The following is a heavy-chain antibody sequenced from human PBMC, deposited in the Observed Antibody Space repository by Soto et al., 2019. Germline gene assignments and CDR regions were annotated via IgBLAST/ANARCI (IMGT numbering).Heavy chain of an antibody. Sequence: GGSLSLSCAASGFTFSDYYMSWIRQAPGKGRGWVSYISSSGSTIYYADSVKGRFTISRDNAKNSLYLQMNSLRAEDTAVYYWARRKDYMDVWGKGTTVTVSS. CDR3: ARRKDYMDV. CDR2: ISSSGSTI. CDR1: GFTFSDYY. J-gene: IGHJ6*03. V-gene: IGHV3-11*01.